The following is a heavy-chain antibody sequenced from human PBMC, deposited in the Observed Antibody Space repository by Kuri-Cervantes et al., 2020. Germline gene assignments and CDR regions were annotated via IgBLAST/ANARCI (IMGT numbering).Heavy chain of an antibody. CDR3: ASRVTVPGGLDV. D-gene: IGHD6-19*01. Sequence: GESLKISCAASGFTFSSYAMHWVRQAPGKGLEWVAVISYDGSNKYYADSVKGRFIISRDNSKNTLYLQMNSLRAEDTAVYYCASRVTVPGGLDVWGRGTTVTVSS. J-gene: IGHJ6*02. CDR1: GFTFSSYA. CDR2: ISYDGSNK. V-gene: IGHV3-30-3*01.